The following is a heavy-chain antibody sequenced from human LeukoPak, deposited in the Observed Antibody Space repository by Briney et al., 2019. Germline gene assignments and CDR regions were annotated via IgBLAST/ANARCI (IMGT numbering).Heavy chain of an antibody. CDR2: IYYSGST. CDR3: ARVSSGWSDAFDI. CDR1: GGSISSGGYY. Sequence: PSETLSLTCTVSGGSISSGGYYWSWIRQHPGKGLEWIGYIYYSGSTYYNPSLKSRVTISVDTSKNQFPLKLSSVTAADTAVYYCARVSSGWSDAFDIWGQGTMVTVSS. J-gene: IGHJ3*02. V-gene: IGHV4-31*03. D-gene: IGHD6-19*01.